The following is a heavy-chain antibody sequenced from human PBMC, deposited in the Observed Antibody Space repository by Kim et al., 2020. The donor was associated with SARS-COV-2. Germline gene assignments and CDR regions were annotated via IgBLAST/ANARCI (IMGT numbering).Heavy chain of an antibody. J-gene: IGHJ4*02. CDR3: ARDRGSGSIIPSSFDY. CDR2: IWYDGSNK. V-gene: IGHV3-33*01. CDR1: GFTFSSYG. Sequence: GGSLRLSCAASGFTFSSYGMHWVRQAPGKGLEWVAVIWYDGSNKYYADSVKGRFTISRDNSKNTLYLQMNSLRAEDTAVYYCARDRGSGSIIPSSFDYWGQGTLVTVSS. D-gene: IGHD3-10*01.